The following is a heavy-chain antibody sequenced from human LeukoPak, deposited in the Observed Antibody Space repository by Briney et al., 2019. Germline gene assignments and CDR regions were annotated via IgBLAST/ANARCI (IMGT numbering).Heavy chain of an antibody. CDR2: IWYDGSKK. D-gene: IGHD6-13*01. CDR1: GFSFNGYG. V-gene: IGHV3-33*01. J-gene: IGHJ4*02. Sequence: GGSLRLSCAASGFSFNGYGMHWVRQAPGKGLEWVAVIWYDGSKKYYGDSVQGRFTISRDNSKNTLYLQMDSLRAEDTAVYYCVRDRGGVAAAGTVGHGDSWGQGTLVTVSS. CDR3: VRDRGGVAAAGTVGHGDS.